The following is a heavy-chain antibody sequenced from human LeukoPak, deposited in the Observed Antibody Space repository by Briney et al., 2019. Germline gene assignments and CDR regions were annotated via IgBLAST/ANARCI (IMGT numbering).Heavy chain of an antibody. CDR3: TRHGISSGG. D-gene: IGHD6-6*01. Sequence: GGSLRLSCAASGFTFSGSAMHWVRQASGKGLEWVGRIRSKANSYATAYAASVKGRFTISRDDSKNTAYLQMNSLKTEDTAVYYCTRHGISSGGGGQGTLVTVSS. J-gene: IGHJ4*02. V-gene: IGHV3-73*01. CDR1: GFTFSGSA. CDR2: IRSKANSYAT.